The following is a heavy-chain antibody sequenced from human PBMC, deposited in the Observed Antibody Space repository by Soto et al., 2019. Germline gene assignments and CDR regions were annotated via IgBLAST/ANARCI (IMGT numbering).Heavy chain of an antibody. J-gene: IGHJ4*02. D-gene: IGHD1-26*01. CDR1: GFMFSSYA. Sequence: EVQLLESGGGLVQPGGSLRLSCAASGFMFSSYAMSWVRQAPGKGLEWVSAISGSGDSTYYVDSVKGRFTISRDNSKNTLYLQMNSLRAEDTAVYYCAKEGSESYSTYWGQGTLVTVSS. CDR2: ISGSGDST. CDR3: AKEGSESYSTY. V-gene: IGHV3-23*01.